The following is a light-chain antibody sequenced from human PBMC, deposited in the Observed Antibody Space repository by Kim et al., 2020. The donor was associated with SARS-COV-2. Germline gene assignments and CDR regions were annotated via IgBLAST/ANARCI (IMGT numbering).Light chain of an antibody. J-gene: IGKJ5*01. Sequence: ASVGDRVTIPCRASQGIASYLAWYQQKPGKAPKLLIYTASTLQTGVPSRFSGSGSGTDFTLTITSLQPEDFATYYCQQLNTYPITFGQGTRLEIK. CDR3: QQLNTYPIT. CDR1: QGIASY. CDR2: TAS. V-gene: IGKV1-9*01.